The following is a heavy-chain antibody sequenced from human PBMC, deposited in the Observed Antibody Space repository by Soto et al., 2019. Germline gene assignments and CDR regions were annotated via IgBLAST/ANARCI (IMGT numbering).Heavy chain of an antibody. Sequence: PSETLSLTCTVSGGSISSGGYYWSWIRQHPGKGLEWIGYIYYSGSTYYNPSLKSRVTISVDTSKNQFSLKLSSVTAADTAVYYCARVNQISGYDAFDIWGQGTMVTVSS. V-gene: IGHV4-31*03. CDR1: GGSISSGGYY. CDR3: ARVNQISGYDAFDI. CDR2: IYYSGST. D-gene: IGHD3-10*01. J-gene: IGHJ3*02.